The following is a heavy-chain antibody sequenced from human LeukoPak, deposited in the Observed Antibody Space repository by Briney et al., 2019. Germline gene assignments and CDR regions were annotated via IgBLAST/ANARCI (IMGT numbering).Heavy chain of an antibody. CDR2: SNPNSGNT. V-gene: IGHV1-8*01. Sequence: SVKVSCSACGYTFISYYMNGVVQASGRGLVWMGWSNPNSGNTGYAQKFQGRATMTRNTPISTAYMEVSSLTSEDTAVYYCARTCSGTSCADFDYWGQGSLVTVSS. CDR3: ARTCSGTSCADFDY. J-gene: IGHJ4*02. D-gene: IGHD2-2*01. CDR1: GYTFISYY.